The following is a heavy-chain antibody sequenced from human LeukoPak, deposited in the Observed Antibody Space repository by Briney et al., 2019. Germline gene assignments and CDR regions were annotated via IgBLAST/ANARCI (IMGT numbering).Heavy chain of an antibody. CDR1: TDSFSTYH. CDR3: CRDSYYFDH. CDR2: FYDSGRT. J-gene: IGHJ4*02. V-gene: IGHV4-59*01. Sequence: SETLSLSCNVSTDSFSTYHWSWIRQPPGKGLQWIGDFYDSGRTNYNPSLKSRVTISADMSKNQFSLKLISVTAADTAVYYCCRDSYYFDHWDQGTLVTVSS.